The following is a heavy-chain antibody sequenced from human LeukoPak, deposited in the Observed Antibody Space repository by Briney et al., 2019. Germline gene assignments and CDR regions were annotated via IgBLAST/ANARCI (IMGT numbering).Heavy chain of an antibody. J-gene: IGHJ6*02. D-gene: IGHD2-15*01. CDR3: AKDRSGYYYYYGMDA. V-gene: IGHV3-30*18. Sequence: PGGSLRLSCAASGFTFSSYGMHWVRQAPGKGLEWVAVISYDGSNKYYADSVKGRFTISRDNSKNTLYLQMNSLRAEDTAVYYCAKDRSGYYYYYGMDAWGQGTTVTVSS. CDR2: ISYDGSNK. CDR1: GFTFSSYG.